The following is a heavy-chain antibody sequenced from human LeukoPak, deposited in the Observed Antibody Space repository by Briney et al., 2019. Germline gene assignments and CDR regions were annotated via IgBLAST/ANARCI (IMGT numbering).Heavy chain of an antibody. J-gene: IGHJ6*02. CDR1: GYTFTSYY. Sequence: ASVKVSCEASGYTFTSYYMHWVRQAPGQGLEWMGIVNPSGGSTSYAQKFQGRVTMTRDTSTSTVYMELSSLRSEDTAVYYCASLSGWQYYYYGMDVWGQGTTVTVSS. CDR3: ASLSGWQYYYYGMDV. CDR2: VNPSGGST. D-gene: IGHD6-19*01. V-gene: IGHV1-46*01.